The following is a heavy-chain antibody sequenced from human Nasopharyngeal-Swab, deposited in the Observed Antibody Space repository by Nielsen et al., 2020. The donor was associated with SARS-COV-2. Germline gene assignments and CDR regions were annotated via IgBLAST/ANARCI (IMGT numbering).Heavy chain of an antibody. CDR3: ARDPGNYFDY. CDR1: GGSISSGSYY. D-gene: IGHD6-13*01. Sequence: SETLSLTCTVSGGSISSGSYYWSWIRQPAGKGLEWIGRIYTSGSTNYNPSLKSRVTISVDTSKNQFSLKLSSVTAADTAVYYCARDPGNYFDYWGQGTLVTVSS. CDR2: IYTSGST. J-gene: IGHJ4*02. V-gene: IGHV4-61*02.